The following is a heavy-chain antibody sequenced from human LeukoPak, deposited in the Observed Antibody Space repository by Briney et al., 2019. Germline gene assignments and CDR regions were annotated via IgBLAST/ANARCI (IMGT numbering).Heavy chain of an antibody. D-gene: IGHD3-10*01. J-gene: IGHJ4*02. V-gene: IGHV3-23*01. Sequence: PAGGSLRLSCAASGFTFSSYAMSWVRQAPGKGLEWVSAISGSGGNTYYADSVKGRFTISRDNSKNTLYLQMHSLRAEDTAVYYCARVMVRGVSISPNDYWGKGTLVTVSS. CDR3: ARVMVRGVSISPNDY. CDR1: GFTFSSYA. CDR2: ISGSGGNT.